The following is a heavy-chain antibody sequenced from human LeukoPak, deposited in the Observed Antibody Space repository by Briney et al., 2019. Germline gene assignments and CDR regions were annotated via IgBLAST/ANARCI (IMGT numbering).Heavy chain of an antibody. CDR3: TRTAFYYDILTGYSAGAAFDI. V-gene: IGHV3-49*04. J-gene: IGHJ3*02. Sequence: GGSLRLSCTASGFTFGDYAMSWVRQAPGKGLEWVGFIRSKAYGGTTEYAASVEGRFTISRDDSKSIAYLQMNSLKTEDTAVYYCTRTAFYYDILTGYSAGAAFDIWGQGTMVTVSS. CDR1: GFTFGDYA. D-gene: IGHD3-9*01. CDR2: IRSKAYGGTT.